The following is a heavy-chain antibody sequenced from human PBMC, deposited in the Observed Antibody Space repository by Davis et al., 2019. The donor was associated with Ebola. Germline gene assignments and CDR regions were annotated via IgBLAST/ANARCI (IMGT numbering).Heavy chain of an antibody. J-gene: IGHJ5*02. CDR2: INPSGGST. CDR1: GGTFTSYY. CDR3: ARSITMVRGVSWFDP. V-gene: IGHV1-46*01. Sequence: ASVKVSCKASGGTFTSYYMHWVRQAPGQGLEWMGIINPSGGSTSYAQKFQGRVTMTRDTSTSTVYMELSSLRSEDTAVYYCARSITMVRGVSWFDPWGQGTLVTVSS. D-gene: IGHD3-10*01.